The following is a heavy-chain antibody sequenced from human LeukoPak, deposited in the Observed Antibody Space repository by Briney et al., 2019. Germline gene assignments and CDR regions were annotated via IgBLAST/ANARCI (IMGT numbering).Heavy chain of an antibody. CDR3: ARSPIMNHFDF. CDR2: ISCSGST. Sequence: PSETLSLTCTISGDSISRTTYYWGWIRQPPGKGLEWIGSISCSGSTYYNPSLKSRVAISADTSTNQFSLNLSSVTAADTAEYFCARSPIMNHFDFWGQGTLVTVSS. J-gene: IGHJ4*02. V-gene: IGHV4-39*01. CDR1: GDSISRTTYY. D-gene: IGHD1-14*01.